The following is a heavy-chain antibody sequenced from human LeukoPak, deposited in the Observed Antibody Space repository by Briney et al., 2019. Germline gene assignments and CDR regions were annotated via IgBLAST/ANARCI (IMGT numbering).Heavy chain of an antibody. CDR2: INPNSGGT. J-gene: IGHJ4*02. D-gene: IGHD3-9*01. V-gene: IGHV1-2*02. CDR3: ARGQYYDILTGYYPETIPPYFDY. CDR1: GYTFTGYY. Sequence: GASVKVSCKASGYTFTGYYMHWVRQAPGQGLEWMGWINPNSGGTNYAQKFQGRVTMTRDTSISTAYMELSRLRSDDTAVYYCARGQYYDILTGYYPETIPPYFDYWAREPWSPSPQ.